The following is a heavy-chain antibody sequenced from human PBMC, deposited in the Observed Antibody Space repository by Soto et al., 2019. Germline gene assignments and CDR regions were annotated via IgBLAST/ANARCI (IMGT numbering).Heavy chain of an antibody. J-gene: IGHJ6*02. CDR1: GYTLTELS. Sequence: ASVKVSCKVSGYTLTELSMHWVRQAPGKGLEWMGGFDPEDGETIYAQKFQGRVTMTEDTSTDTAYMELSSLRSEDTAVYYCASSYYGSGNPKDYYYGMDVWGQGTTVTVSS. CDR2: FDPEDGET. D-gene: IGHD3-10*01. V-gene: IGHV1-24*01. CDR3: ASSYYGSGNPKDYYYGMDV.